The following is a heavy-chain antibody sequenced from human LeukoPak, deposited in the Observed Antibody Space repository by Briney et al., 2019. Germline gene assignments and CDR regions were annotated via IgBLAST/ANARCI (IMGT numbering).Heavy chain of an antibody. CDR2: IYYSGST. Sequence: SETLSLTCTVSGGSISSYYWSWIRQPPGKGLEWIGYIYYSGSTNYNPSLKSRVTISVDTSKNQFSLKLSSVTAADTAVYYCARETLPVAGTNYGMDVWGQGTTVTVSS. J-gene: IGHJ6*02. D-gene: IGHD6-19*01. V-gene: IGHV4-59*01. CDR3: ARETLPVAGTNYGMDV. CDR1: GGSISSYY.